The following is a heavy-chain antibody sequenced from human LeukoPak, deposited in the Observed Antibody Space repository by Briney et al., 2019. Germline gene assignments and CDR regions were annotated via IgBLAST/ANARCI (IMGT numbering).Heavy chain of an antibody. CDR1: GYTFTSYG. V-gene: IGHV1-18*01. J-gene: IGHJ4*02. CDR2: ISAYNGNT. CDR3: ARVHYYDSSGLYHY. Sequence: ASVKVSCKASGYTFTSYGISWVRQAPGQGLEWMGWISAYNGNTNYAQKLQGRVTMTTDTSTSTAYMELRSLRSDDTAVYYCARVHYYDSSGLYHYWGQGTLVTVSS. D-gene: IGHD3-22*01.